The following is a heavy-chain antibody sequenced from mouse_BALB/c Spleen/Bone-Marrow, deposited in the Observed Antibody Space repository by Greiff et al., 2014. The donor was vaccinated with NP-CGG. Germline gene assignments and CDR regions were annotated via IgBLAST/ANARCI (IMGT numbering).Heavy chain of an antibody. D-gene: IGHD4-1*01. Sequence: VQLKESGAELVKPGASVKLSCTTSGFNIKDTYMHWGEQRPEQGLGWIGRIDPANGNTKYDPKFQGKATITADTSSNTAYLQLSSLTSEDTAVYYCARWEYYAMDYWGQGTSVTVSS. J-gene: IGHJ4*01. CDR3: ARWEYYAMDY. CDR2: IDPANGNT. CDR1: GFNIKDTY. V-gene: IGHV14-3*02.